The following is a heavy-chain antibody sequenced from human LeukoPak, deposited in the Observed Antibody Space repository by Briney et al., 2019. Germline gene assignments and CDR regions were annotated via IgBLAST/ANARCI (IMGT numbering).Heavy chain of an antibody. J-gene: IGHJ6*02. CDR2: MNPNSGNT. D-gene: IGHD2-2*01. CDR1: GYTFTGYY. V-gene: IGHV1-8*02. Sequence: ASVKVSCKASGYTFTGYYMHWVRQAPGQGLEWMGWMNPNSGNTGYAQKFQGRVTMTRNTSISTAYMELSSLRSEDTAVYYCASGYCSSTSCPYYYYGMDVWGQGTTVTVSS. CDR3: ASGYCSSTSCPYYYYGMDV.